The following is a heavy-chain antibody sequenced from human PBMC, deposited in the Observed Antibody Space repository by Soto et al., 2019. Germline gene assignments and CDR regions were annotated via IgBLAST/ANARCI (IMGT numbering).Heavy chain of an antibody. CDR2: IYVTGAV. CDR1: GAALSSGNYY. D-gene: IGHD2-21*01. Sequence: PSETLDLTSSVSGAALSSGNYYWSWIRQVPGKGLEWIGHIYVTGAVDYNPSLRDRITISQDTSERQFSLNLRLVTAADTAVYYCARLRIATNNYKWFDPWGQGTLVTVSS. V-gene: IGHV4-31*03. CDR3: ARLRIATNNYKWFDP. J-gene: IGHJ5*02.